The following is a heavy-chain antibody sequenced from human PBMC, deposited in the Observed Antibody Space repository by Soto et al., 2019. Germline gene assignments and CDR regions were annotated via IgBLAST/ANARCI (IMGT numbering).Heavy chain of an antibody. D-gene: IGHD1-1*01. Sequence: GGSLRLSCAASGFTFSSYGMHWVRQAPGKGLEWVAVISYDGSNKYYADSVKGRVTISRDNSKNTLYLQMNSLRAEDTAVYYCAKDRRTHWPLWYWGQGTLVTVSS. CDR1: GFTFSSYG. V-gene: IGHV3-30*18. J-gene: IGHJ4*02. CDR3: AKDRRTHWPLWY. CDR2: ISYDGSNK.